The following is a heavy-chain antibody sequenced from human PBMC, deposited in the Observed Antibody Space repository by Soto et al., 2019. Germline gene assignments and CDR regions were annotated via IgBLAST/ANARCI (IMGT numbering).Heavy chain of an antibody. J-gene: IGHJ4*02. V-gene: IGHV3-48*01. D-gene: IGHD3-10*01. CDR1: GFTFSSYS. CDR3: ARDRGTYGFDY. CDR2: VSSASSTI. Sequence: PGGSLRLSCAASGFTFSSYSMNWVRQAPGKGLEWLSFVSSASSTIYYADSVKGRFTISRDNAKNSLYLQMNSLRAEDTAVYYCARDRGTYGFDYWGQGTLVTVSS.